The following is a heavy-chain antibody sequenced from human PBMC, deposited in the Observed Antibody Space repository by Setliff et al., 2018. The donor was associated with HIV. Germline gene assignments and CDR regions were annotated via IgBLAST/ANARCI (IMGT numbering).Heavy chain of an antibody. J-gene: IGHJ4*02. V-gene: IGHV1-58*02. CDR2: IVVGSGNT. Sequence: GASVKVSCKASGFTFTSSAMQWVRQARGQRHEWIGWIVVGSGNTNYAQKFQERVTITRDMSTSTAYMELSSLRSEDTAVYYCAALDIVATRASYYFDYWGQGTLVTVSS. D-gene: IGHD5-12*01. CDR1: GFTFTSSA. CDR3: AALDIVATRASYYFDY.